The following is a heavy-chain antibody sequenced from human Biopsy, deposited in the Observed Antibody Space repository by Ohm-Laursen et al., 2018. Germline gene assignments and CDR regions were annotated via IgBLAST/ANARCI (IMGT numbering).Heavy chain of an antibody. CDR3: ARDAHDSSGYIGWFDS. CDR2: MSSNGGGR. D-gene: IGHD3-22*01. CDR1: GFTFRNYA. V-gene: IGHV3-64*01. J-gene: IGHJ5*01. Sequence: GSLRLSCTASGFTFRNYALHWVRQTPGRGLEYVSTMSSNGGGRFYANSVKGRFTISRDNSKNTLYLQMDSLRTEDMAVHYCARDAHDSSGYIGWFDSWGQGSLVTVSS.